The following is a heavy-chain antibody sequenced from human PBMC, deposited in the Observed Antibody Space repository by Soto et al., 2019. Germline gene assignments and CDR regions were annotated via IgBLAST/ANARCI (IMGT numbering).Heavy chain of an antibody. CDR2: IYYSGST. CDR1: GGSISSGDYY. D-gene: IGHD3-10*01. V-gene: IGHV4-30-4*01. CDR3: ARHNYGSGSTYFDY. Sequence: PSETLSLTCTVSGGSISSGDYYWSWIRQPPGKGLEWIGYIYYSGSTYYNPSLKSRVTISVDTSKNQFSLKLSSMTAADTAVYYWARHNYGSGSTYFDYWGQGTLVTVSS. J-gene: IGHJ4*02.